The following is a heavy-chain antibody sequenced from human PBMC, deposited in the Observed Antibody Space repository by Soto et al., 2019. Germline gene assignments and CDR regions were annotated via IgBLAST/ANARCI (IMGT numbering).Heavy chain of an antibody. CDR3: AREQYNWKL. D-gene: IGHD1-20*01. J-gene: IGHJ4*02. CDR2: VYHTGNT. Sequence: SETLSLTCRVSGVSITNYYWTWIRHSPGKGLEWIGYVYHTGNTYYNPSLRSRVTISLDTSKNQVSLRLRSVTAADTAVYYCAREQYNWKLWGQGTLVTVSS. V-gene: IGHV4-59*01. CDR1: GVSITNYY.